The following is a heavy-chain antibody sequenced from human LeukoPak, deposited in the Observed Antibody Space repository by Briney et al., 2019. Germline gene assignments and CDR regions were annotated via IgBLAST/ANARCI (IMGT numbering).Heavy chain of an antibody. CDR3: ARLQRDTMVRGVIITLNAFDI. Sequence: SETLSLTCTVSGGSISSGTFYWSWIRQPAGKGLEWIGRIYSSGSTNYNPSLKSRVTISVDTSKNQFSLKLSSVTAADTAVYYCARLQRDTMVRGVIITLNAFDIWGQGTMVTVSS. D-gene: IGHD3-10*01. V-gene: IGHV4-61*02. CDR1: GGSISSGTFY. CDR2: IYSSGST. J-gene: IGHJ3*02.